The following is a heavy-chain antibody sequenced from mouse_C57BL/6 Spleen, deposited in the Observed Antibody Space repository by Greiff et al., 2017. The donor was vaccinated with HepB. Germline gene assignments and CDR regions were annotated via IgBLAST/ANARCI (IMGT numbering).Heavy chain of an antibody. J-gene: IGHJ1*03. CDR2: IDPSDSYT. V-gene: IGHV1-69*01. CDR1: GYTFTSYW. D-gene: IGHD3-1*01. CDR3: ARYGLRYFDV. Sequence: QVHVKQPGAELVMPGASVKLSCKASGYTFTSYWMHWVKQRPGQGLEWIGEIDPSDSYTNYNQKFKGKSTLTVDKSSSTAYMQLSSLTSEDSAVYYCARYGLRYFDVWGTGTTVTVSS.